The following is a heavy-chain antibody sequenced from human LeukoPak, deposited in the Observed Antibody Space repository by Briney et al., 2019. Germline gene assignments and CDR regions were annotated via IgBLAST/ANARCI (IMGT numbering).Heavy chain of an antibody. CDR3: ATSGLVAALDL. D-gene: IGHD5-12*01. CDR2: INPAGSET. J-gene: IGHJ4*02. V-gene: IGHV3-7*01. Sequence: GGSLRLSCAASGFSFNAYWMAWVRQAPGTGLEWVANINPAGSETFHVDPVKGRFSISRDHAKNLVYLQMNSLRTEDTAVYYCATSGLVAALDLWGQGTVVTVSS. CDR1: GFSFNAYW.